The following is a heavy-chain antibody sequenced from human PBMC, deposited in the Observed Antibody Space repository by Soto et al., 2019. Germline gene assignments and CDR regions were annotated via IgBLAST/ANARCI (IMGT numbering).Heavy chain of an antibody. CDR3: ARGGAVAGMNWFDP. V-gene: IGHV3-33*01. CDR1: GFTFSSYG. CDR2: IWYDGSNK. J-gene: IGHJ5*02. Sequence: PGGSLRLSCAASGFTFSSYGMHWVRQAPGKGLEWVAVIWYDGSNKYYADSVKGRFTISRDNSKNTLYLQMNSLRAEDTAVYYCARGGAVAGMNWFDPWGQGTLVTVSS. D-gene: IGHD6-19*01.